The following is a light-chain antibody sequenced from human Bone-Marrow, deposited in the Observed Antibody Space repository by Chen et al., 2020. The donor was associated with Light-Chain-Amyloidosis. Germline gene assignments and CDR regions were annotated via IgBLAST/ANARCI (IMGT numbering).Light chain of an antibody. CDR2: EVT. J-gene: IGLJ1*01. V-gene: IGLV2-14*01. Sequence: QSALTQPASVSRSPGQSITISSTGTSIDVGGDYHVSWYQQHPNKAPNLLIYEVTNRPSWVPDRFSGSKSDNSASLTISGLQTEDEADYFCSSYTITNTLVFGSGTRVTVL. CDR1: SIDVGGDYH. CDR3: SSYTITNTLV.